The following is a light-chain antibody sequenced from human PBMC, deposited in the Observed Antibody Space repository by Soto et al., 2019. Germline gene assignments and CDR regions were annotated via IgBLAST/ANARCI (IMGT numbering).Light chain of an antibody. J-gene: IGKJ5*01. CDR1: QSISSL. CDR3: QQYYDWPIT. V-gene: IGKV3-15*01. Sequence: EIVLTQSPATLSVSPGERATLSCRASQSISSLLAWYQQKPGQAPRLLIYSASTRATGIPARFSGSGSGADFPLTSSRLQSEDVAVYYCQQYYDWPITCGQGPRLDI. CDR2: SAS.